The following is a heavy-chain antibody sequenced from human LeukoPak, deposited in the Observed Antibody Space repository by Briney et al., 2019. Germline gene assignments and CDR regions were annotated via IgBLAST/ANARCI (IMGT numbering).Heavy chain of an antibody. CDR1: GGSISSYY. CDR3: ARWYYYDSSGAVDY. V-gene: IGHV4-59*01. CDR2: IYYTGST. D-gene: IGHD3-22*01. J-gene: IGHJ4*02. Sequence: VKPSETLSLTCTVSGGSISSYYWSWIRQPPGRGLEWIGYIYYTGSTNYNLSLKSRVTISVDTSKNQFSLKLSSVTAADTAVYYCARWYYYDSSGAVDYWGQGTLVTVSS.